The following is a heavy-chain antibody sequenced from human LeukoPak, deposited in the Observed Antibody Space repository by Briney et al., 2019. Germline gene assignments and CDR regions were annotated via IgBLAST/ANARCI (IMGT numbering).Heavy chain of an antibody. CDR3: VRILPPIVVVVAASSGNWFDP. V-gene: IGHV1-2*02. CDR2: INPNSGGT. D-gene: IGHD2-15*01. CDR1: GYTFTGYY. J-gene: IGHJ5*02. Sequence: ASVKVSCKASGYTFTGYYMHWVRQAPGQGLEWMGWINPNSGGTNYAQKFQGRVTMTRDTSISTAYMELSRLRSDDTAVYYCVRILPPIVVVVAASSGNWFDPWGQGTLVTVSS.